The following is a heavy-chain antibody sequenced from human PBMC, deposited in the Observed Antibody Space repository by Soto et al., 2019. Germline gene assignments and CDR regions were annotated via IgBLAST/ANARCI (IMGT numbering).Heavy chain of an antibody. CDR2: NIPIIGII. V-gene: IGHV1-69*08. J-gene: IGHJ5*02. CDR3: AGDPDSHYNDSHASSYP. Sequence: QVQLVQSGAEVKKPGSSVKVSCKASGGTFSTYTITWVRQAPGQGLEWMGRNIPIIGIINYARKFQGRVAISADKFTGTAYMVLTGRRSDHTAVYYCAGDPDSHYNDSHASSYPWGQGTLVTVSS. D-gene: IGHD4-4*01. CDR1: GGTFSTYT.